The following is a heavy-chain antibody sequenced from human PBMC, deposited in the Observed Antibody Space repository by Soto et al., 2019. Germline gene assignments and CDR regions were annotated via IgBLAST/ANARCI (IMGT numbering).Heavy chain of an antibody. V-gene: IGHV1-69*01. CDR3: ATYMGSSWYYVDY. CDR1: GGTFSTYA. J-gene: IGHJ4*02. CDR2: IIPIFGTA. D-gene: IGHD6-13*01. Sequence: QVQLVQSGAEVKKPGSSVKVSCKPSGGTFSTYAISWVRQAPGQGLEWMGGIIPIFGTAIYAQKFQGRVTITADESKITAYIELSSLRSEDTAVYYCATYMGSSWYYVDYWGQGALVTVPS.